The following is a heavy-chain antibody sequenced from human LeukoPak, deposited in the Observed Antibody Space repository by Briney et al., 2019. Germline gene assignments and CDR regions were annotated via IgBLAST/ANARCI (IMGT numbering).Heavy chain of an antibody. V-gene: IGHV4-4*09. Sequence: SETLSLTCTVSGGSISPYYWSWIRQPPGKGRDWIGYIFHNGNTNYNPSLKSRVTILVDRSKNQFSLKLSSVTAADTAVYYCVRKAANSGAFDVWALGTMVTVSS. CDR1: GGSISPYY. CDR3: VRKAANSGAFDV. J-gene: IGHJ3*01. CDR2: IFHNGNT. D-gene: IGHD6-25*01.